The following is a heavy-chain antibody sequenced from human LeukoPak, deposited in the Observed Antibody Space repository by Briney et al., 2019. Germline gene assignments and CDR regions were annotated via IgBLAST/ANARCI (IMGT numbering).Heavy chain of an antibody. CDR2: IYYSGST. J-gene: IGHJ5*02. Sequence: SETLSLTCTVSGGSISSSSYYWGWIRQPPGTGLEWIGSIYYSGSTYYNPSLKSRVTISVDTSKNQFSLKLSSVTAADTAVYYCARHPHYCSSTSCPPRWFDPWGQGTLVTASS. V-gene: IGHV4-39*01. CDR3: ARHPHYCSSTSCPPRWFDP. CDR1: GGSISSSSYY. D-gene: IGHD2-2*01.